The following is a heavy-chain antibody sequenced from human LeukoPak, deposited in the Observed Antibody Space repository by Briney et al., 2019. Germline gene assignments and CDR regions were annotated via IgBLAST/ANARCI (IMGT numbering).Heavy chain of an antibody. CDR2: IIPILGIA. V-gene: IGHV1-69*04. Sequence: SVKVSCKASGGTFSSYAISWVRQAPGQGLEWMGRIIPILGIANYAQKFQGRVTITADKSTSTAYMELSSLRSEDTAVYYCARSWGSAPSNFDYWGQGTLVTVSS. CDR3: ARSWGSAPSNFDY. J-gene: IGHJ4*02. CDR1: GGTFSSYA. D-gene: IGHD7-27*01.